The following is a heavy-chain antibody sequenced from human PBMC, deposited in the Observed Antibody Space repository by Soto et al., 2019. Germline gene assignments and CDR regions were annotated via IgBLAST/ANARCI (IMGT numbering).Heavy chain of an antibody. Sequence: QVQLVQSGAEVKKPGSSVKVSCKASGGTLSTYAISWVRQAPGQGLEWMGGIIPIFGTANYAQMFQGRVTITADKSTSTAYMELSSLAPADTAVYYCAREPQDGWESYFDSWGQGTLVTVSS. D-gene: IGHD3-16*01. CDR2: IIPIFGTA. CDR3: AREPQDGWESYFDS. CDR1: GGTLSTYA. J-gene: IGHJ4*02. V-gene: IGHV1-69*06.